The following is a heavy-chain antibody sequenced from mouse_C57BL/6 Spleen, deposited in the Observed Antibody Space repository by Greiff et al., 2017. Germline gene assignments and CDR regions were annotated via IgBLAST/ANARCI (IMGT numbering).Heavy chain of an antibody. D-gene: IGHD2-4*01. CDR2: ISYDGSN. V-gene: IGHV3-6*01. Sequence: ESGPGLVKPSQSLSLTCSVTGYSITSGYYWNWIRQFPGNKLEWMGYISYDGSNNYNPSLKNRISITRDTSKNQFFLKLNSLTTEDTATYYCARGDYEFAYWGQGTLVTVSA. CDR1: GYSITSGYY. CDR3: ARGDYEFAY. J-gene: IGHJ3*01.